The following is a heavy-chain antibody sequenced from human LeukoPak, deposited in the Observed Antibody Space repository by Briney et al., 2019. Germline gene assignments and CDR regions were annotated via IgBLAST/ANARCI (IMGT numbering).Heavy chain of an antibody. D-gene: IGHD6-13*01. V-gene: IGHV4-59*01. Sequence: SETLSLTCTVSGGSISSYYWSWIRQPPGKGLEWIGYIYYSGSTNYNPSLKSRVTISVDTSKNQFSLKLSSVTAADTAVYYCATFVYSSSWGSCYYGMDVWGQGTTVTVSS. J-gene: IGHJ6*02. CDR3: ATFVYSSSWGSCYYGMDV. CDR2: IYYSGST. CDR1: GGSISSYY.